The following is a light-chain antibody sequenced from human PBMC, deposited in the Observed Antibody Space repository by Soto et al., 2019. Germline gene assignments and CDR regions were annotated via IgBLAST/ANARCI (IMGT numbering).Light chain of an antibody. J-gene: IGKJ1*01. Sequence: DIQMTQSPSSLSASVGDKITITCQASQDISNSLNWYQQKPGKAPKLLIYDASNLETGVPSRFSGSGSGTDFTLTISSLQTEDIGTYFGYHYHLHPPRTFGPGTKVEI. CDR3: YHYHLHPPRT. CDR2: DAS. V-gene: IGKV1-33*01. CDR1: QDISNS.